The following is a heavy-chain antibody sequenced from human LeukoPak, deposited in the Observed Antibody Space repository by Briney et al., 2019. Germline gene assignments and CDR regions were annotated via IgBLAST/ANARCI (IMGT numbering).Heavy chain of an antibody. Sequence: GGSLRLSCAASGLTFSSYAMSWVRQAPGKGLEWVSAISGSGGSTYYADSVKGRFTISRDNSKNALYLQMNSLRAEDTAVYYCAKLGEGLPIAAAGPLAWGQGTLVTVSS. CDR1: GLTFSSYA. D-gene: IGHD6-13*01. V-gene: IGHV3-23*01. CDR3: AKLGEGLPIAAAGPLA. J-gene: IGHJ5*02. CDR2: ISGSGGST.